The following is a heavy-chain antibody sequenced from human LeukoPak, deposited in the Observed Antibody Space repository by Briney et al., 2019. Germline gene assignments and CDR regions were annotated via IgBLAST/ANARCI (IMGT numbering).Heavy chain of an antibody. V-gene: IGHV3-48*01. Sequence: GGSLRLSCAASGFIFSTYSMNWVRQAPGKGLEWVSYISSSSSTIYYADSVKGRCTISRDNAENSLYLQMNSLGAEDTAVYYCARDDHYNYYYMDVWGKGTTVTVSS. CDR2: ISSSSSTI. J-gene: IGHJ6*03. CDR3: ARDDHYNYYYMDV. CDR1: GFIFSTYS.